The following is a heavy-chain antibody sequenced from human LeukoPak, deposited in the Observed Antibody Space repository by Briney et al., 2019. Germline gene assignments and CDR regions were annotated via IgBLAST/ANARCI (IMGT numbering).Heavy chain of an antibody. CDR2: ISYDGSNK. CDR1: GFTFSSYA. CDR3: AKDISLH. Sequence: GRSLRLSCAASGFTFSSYAMHWVRQAPGKGLEWVAVISYDGSNKYYADSVKGRFTISRDNSKNTLYLQMNSLRPEDTAVYYCAKDISLHWGQGTLVTVSS. V-gene: IGHV3-30-3*01. J-gene: IGHJ4*02.